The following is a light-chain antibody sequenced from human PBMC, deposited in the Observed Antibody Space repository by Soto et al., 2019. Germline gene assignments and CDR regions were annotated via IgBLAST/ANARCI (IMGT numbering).Light chain of an antibody. CDR3: SSSTRSSSVL. CDR1: SSDVGYYNY. Sequence: QSVLTQPASVSGSPGQSITISCTGTSSDVGYYNYVSWYQQHPGKAPKVLIYEVRNRPSGASSRFSGSKSGNTAFLTISGLQPEDEADYYCSSSTRSSSVLFGGGTKVTVL. J-gene: IGLJ2*01. CDR2: EVR. V-gene: IGLV2-14*01.